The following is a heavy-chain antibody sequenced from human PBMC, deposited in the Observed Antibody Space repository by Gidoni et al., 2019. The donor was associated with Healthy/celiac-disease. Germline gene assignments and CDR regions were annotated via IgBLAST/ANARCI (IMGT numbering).Heavy chain of an antibody. V-gene: IGHV4-59*01. J-gene: IGHJ4*02. CDR3: ARGGDERKHDYGGKGLDY. Sequence: QVQLQESGPGLVKPSETLSLTCTGSGGSISSYYWSWIRQPPGKGLEWIGYIYYSGSTNYNPSLKSRVTISVDTSKNQFSLKLSSVTAADTAVYYCARGGDERKHDYGGKGLDYWGQGTLVTVSS. CDR2: IYYSGST. CDR1: GGSISSYY. D-gene: IGHD4-17*01.